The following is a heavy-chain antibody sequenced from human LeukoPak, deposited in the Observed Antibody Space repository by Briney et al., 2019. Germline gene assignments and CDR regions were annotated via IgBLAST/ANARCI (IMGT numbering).Heavy chain of an antibody. CDR2: VWYDESNK. J-gene: IGHJ3*02. Sequence: GRSLRLSCAASEFTFRSYDMHWVRQAPGKGLEWVAVVWYDESNKYYVDSVKGRFTISRDNSKNTLYLQMNSLRVEDTALYYCAREDSSGAFDIWGQGTMVTVSS. CDR3: AREDSSGAFDI. CDR1: EFTFRSYD. V-gene: IGHV3-33*01. D-gene: IGHD3-22*01.